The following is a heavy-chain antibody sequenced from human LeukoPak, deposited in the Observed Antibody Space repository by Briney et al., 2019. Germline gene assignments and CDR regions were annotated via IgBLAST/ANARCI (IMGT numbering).Heavy chain of an antibody. CDR2: ISGSGGST. CDR3: AKSQDGGRLFHFDY. J-gene: IGHJ4*02. D-gene: IGHD1-26*01. Sequence: GGSLRLSCAASGFTFSSYAMSWVRQAPGKGLEWVSVISGSGGSTYSADSVKGRFTISRDNSENTLYLQMNSLRAEDTAVYFCAKSQDGGRLFHFDYWGQGTLVTVSS. V-gene: IGHV3-23*01. CDR1: GFTFSSYA.